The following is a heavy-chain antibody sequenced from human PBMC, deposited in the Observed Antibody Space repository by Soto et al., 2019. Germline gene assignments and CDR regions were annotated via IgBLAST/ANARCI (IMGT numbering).Heavy chain of an antibody. J-gene: IGHJ4*02. V-gene: IGHV3-23*01. D-gene: IGHD3-10*01. CDR3: ARGFSAGKGSPPDY. Sequence: GESLSLSCAASGFTFSNYAMSWVRQAPGKGLEWVSGLNGSGGSTSSADSVKGRFAISTDNSKNTLYSQMNSLRDGDTAVYYYARGFSAGKGSPPDYWGQGTLVTVSS. CDR2: LNGSGGST. CDR1: GFTFSNYA.